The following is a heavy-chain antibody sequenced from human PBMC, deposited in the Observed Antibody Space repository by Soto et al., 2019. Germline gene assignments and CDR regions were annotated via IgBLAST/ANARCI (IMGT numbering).Heavy chain of an antibody. CDR1: GYTFTGYY. D-gene: IGHD4-17*01. CDR3: ARVPLRDYSFSGAFDI. Sequence: ASVKVSCKASGYTFTGYYMHWVRQAPGQGLEWMGWTNPNSGGTNYAQKFQGRVTITADKSTSTAYMELSSLRSEDTAVYYCARVPLRDYSFSGAFDIWGQGTMVTVSS. CDR2: TNPNSGGT. V-gene: IGHV1-2*02. J-gene: IGHJ3*02.